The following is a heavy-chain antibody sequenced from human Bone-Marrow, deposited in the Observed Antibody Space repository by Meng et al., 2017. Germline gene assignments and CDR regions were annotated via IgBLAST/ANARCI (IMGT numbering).Heavy chain of an antibody. CDR2: ISPKGGGT. V-gene: IGHV1-2*02. Sequence: VCCGVQVKPPGTIGTASCNSSFYTITSWVSIGVRPAPGQEVLGRRAISPKGGGTNYAPTLQGRVTITKDTSINKAFMLLSMLRSDDTAVYYCARTVTGDDDYWGQGTLVTVSS. D-gene: IGHD7-27*01. CDR3: ARTVTGDDDY. CDR1: FYTITSWV. J-gene: IGHJ4*02.